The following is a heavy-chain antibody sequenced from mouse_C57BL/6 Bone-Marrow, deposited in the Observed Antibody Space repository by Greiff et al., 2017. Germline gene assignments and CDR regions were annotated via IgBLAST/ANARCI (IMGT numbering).Heavy chain of an antibody. Sequence: VQLQQSGAELVKPGASVKMSCKASGYTFTSYWITWVKQRPGQGLEWIGDIYPGSGSTNYNEKFKSKATLTVDTSSSTAYMQLSSLTSEDSAVYDCATHYAPYFDVWGTGTTVTVSS. D-gene: IGHD1-1*02. CDR2: IYPGSGST. CDR1: GYTFTSYW. V-gene: IGHV1-55*01. J-gene: IGHJ1*03. CDR3: ATHYAPYFDV.